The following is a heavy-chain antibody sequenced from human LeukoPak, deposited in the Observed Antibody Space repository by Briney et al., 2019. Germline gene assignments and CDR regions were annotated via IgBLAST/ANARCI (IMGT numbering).Heavy chain of an antibody. CDR2: IYYSGST. V-gene: IGHV4-59*12. CDR3: ARASYYGSGNWFDP. CDR1: GGSISSYY. Sequence: PSETLSLTCTVSGGSISSYYWSWIRQPPGKGLEWIGYIYYSGSTNYNPSLKSRVTMSVDTSKNQFSLKLSSVTASDTAVCYCARASYYGSGNWFDPWGQGTLVTVSS. J-gene: IGHJ5*02. D-gene: IGHD3-10*01.